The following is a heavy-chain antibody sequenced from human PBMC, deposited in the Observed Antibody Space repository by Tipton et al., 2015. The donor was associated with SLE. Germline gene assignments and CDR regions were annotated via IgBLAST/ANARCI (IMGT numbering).Heavy chain of an antibody. D-gene: IGHD6-13*01. V-gene: IGHV3-66*02. Sequence: SLRLSCAASGFTFSSYAMSWVRQAPGRGLEWVSVIHSGGNTYYADSVKGRFTISRDNSKNTLYLQMNSLRAEDTAVYYCARDRGSSWFFFDYWGQGTLVTVSS. CDR3: ARDRGSSWFFFDY. CDR1: GFTFSSYA. J-gene: IGHJ4*02. CDR2: IHSGGNT.